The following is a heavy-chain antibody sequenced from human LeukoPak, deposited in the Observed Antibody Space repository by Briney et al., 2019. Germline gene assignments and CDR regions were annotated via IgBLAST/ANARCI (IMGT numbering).Heavy chain of an antibody. Sequence: SETLSLTCTVSGDSISSSSYYWGRLRPPPGMGLEWIGSLYCSGSTYYNPSLKSRATIAVDTSKNQFSLKLSSVTAADTAVYYCEKATYDSSGYSYYYGMDVWGQGTTVTVSS. CDR1: GDSISSSSYY. V-gene: IGHV4-39*01. D-gene: IGHD3-22*01. J-gene: IGHJ6*02. CDR3: EKATYDSSGYSYYYGMDV. CDR2: LYCSGST.